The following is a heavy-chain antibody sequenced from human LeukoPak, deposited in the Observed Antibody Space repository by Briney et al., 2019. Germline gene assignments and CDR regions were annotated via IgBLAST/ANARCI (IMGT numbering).Heavy chain of an antibody. V-gene: IGHV4-34*01. J-gene: IGHJ4*02. Sequence: SETLSLTCAVYVGSFSGYYWSWIRQPPGKGLEGIGEINHSGSTNYNPSLKSRVTISVDTSKNQFSLKLSSVTAADTAVYYCARRSSGWYVFLYYFDYWGQGTLVTVSS. CDR2: INHSGST. D-gene: IGHD6-19*01. CDR1: VGSFSGYY. CDR3: ARRSSGWYVFLYYFDY.